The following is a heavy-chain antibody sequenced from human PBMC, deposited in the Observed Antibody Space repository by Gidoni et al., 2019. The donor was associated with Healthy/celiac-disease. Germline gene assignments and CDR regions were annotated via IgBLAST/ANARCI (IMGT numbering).Heavy chain of an antibody. V-gene: IGHV3-7*03. D-gene: IGHD3-3*01. CDR1: GFTFSSYW. CDR3: ARGSITIFGVVIKSFDY. Sequence: EVQLVESGGGLVQPGGSLRLSCAASGFTFSSYWMSWVRQAPGKGLEWVANTKQDGSEKYYVDSVKGRFTISRDNAKTSLYLQMNSLRAEDTAVYYCARGSITIFGVVIKSFDYWGQGTLVTVSS. CDR2: TKQDGSEK. J-gene: IGHJ4*02.